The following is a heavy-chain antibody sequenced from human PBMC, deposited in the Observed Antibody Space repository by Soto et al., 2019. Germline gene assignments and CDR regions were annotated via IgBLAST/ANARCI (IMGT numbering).Heavy chain of an antibody. Sequence: QVQLVQSGAEVKKPGSSVKVSCKASGGTFSSYAISWVRQAPGQGLEWMGGIIPIFGTANYAQKFQGRVTITADKSTSTAYMELSSLRSEDTAVYYCARGRRGVSRRIQLWTPVDYGGQGTLVTVSS. D-gene: IGHD5-18*01. CDR3: ARGRRGVSRRIQLWTPVDY. V-gene: IGHV1-69*06. CDR1: GGTFSSYA. J-gene: IGHJ4*02. CDR2: IIPIFGTA.